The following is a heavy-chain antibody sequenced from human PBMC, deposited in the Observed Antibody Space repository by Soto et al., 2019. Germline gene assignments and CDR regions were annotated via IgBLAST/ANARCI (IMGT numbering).Heavy chain of an antibody. CDR3: ARSGDTSGNYAKYYFDY. D-gene: IGHD1-1*01. Sequence: LRLSCAASGFTFSSYSMNWVRQAPGKGLEWVSSISSSSSNIYYADSVKGRFTISRDNAKNSLYLQMNSLRAEDTAVYYCARSGDTSGNYAKYYFDYWGQGTLVTVSS. V-gene: IGHV3-21*01. CDR1: GFTFSSYS. CDR2: ISSSSSNI. J-gene: IGHJ4*02.